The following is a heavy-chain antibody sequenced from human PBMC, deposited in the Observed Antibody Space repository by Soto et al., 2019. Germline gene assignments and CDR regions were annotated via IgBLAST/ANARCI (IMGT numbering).Heavy chain of an antibody. CDR1: GGTLSSYA. CDR2: VIPVFDST. V-gene: IGHV1-69*06. J-gene: IGHJ6*02. CDR3: ARGTLRRDGYTGDRDADYIYTMDV. Sequence: QVQVVQSGPEVKNPGSSVKVSCKASGGTLSSYAINWVRQAPGQGLEWVGGVIPVFDSTKYAQKFQGRVTTTADNSRSTVYAGLTGLRFDDTAVYYCARGTLRRDGYTGDRDADYIYTMDVWGQGTTVTVS. D-gene: IGHD4-17*01.